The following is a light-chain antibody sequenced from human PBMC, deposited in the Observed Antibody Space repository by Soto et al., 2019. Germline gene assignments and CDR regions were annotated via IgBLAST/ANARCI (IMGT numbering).Light chain of an antibody. CDR3: QHYGYSQWT. V-gene: IGKV3-20*01. CDR1: QTGSNSY. J-gene: IGKJ1*01. CDR2: GVY. Sequence: VSTQSPSTLSLSPGERATLSCRASQTGSNSYLAWYQHKSGQAPRLLIYGVYTRASGIPDRFSGSGSGTEFTLTITRLEPEDSAVYFCQHYGYSQWTFGQGTKVDI.